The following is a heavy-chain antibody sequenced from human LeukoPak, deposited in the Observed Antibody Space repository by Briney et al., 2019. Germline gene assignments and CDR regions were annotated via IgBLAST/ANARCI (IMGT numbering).Heavy chain of an antibody. CDR2: ISSSGGST. Sequence: GGSLRLSCAASGFTFNNYAMTWVRQAPGKGLEWVSSISSSGGSTYFADSVKGRFTISRDNSKYTLSLQMSSLRAEDTAIYYCAKDGVGASFDHWGQGSLVAVSS. CDR3: AKDGVGASFDH. V-gene: IGHV3-23*01. J-gene: IGHJ4*02. D-gene: IGHD1-26*01. CDR1: GFTFNNYA.